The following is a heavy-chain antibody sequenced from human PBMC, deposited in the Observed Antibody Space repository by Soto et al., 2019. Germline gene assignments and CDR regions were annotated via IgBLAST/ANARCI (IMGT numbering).Heavy chain of an antibody. J-gene: IGHJ5*02. V-gene: IGHV5-51*01. D-gene: IGHD3-22*01. CDR3: ARKNSRGYFNWFDT. CDR2: IYPGDFDT. CDR1: GDSFTTYW. Sequence: PGESLKISCRVSGDSFTTYWIAWVRQMPGKGLERMGIIYPGDFDTRYSPSFQGQVTISVDKSINTAYLQWNSLKASDSAMYYCARKNSRGYFNWFDTRAQGTLVTISS.